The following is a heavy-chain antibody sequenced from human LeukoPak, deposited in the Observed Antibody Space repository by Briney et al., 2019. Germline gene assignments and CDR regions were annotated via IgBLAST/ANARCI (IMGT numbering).Heavy chain of an antibody. CDR3: VRDGDDFNFDY. CDR1: GFTLRSYW. CDR2: VIRDGSFT. J-gene: IGHJ4*02. D-gene: IGHD5-24*01. V-gene: IGHV3-74*01. Sequence: GGSLRLPWAASGFTLRSYWMHWARQAPGKGLEWVSRVIRDGSFTNYADSVKGRFTISRDNAKNTLYLQMSSLRAEDTAVYFCVRDGDDFNFDYWGQGSLVTVSS.